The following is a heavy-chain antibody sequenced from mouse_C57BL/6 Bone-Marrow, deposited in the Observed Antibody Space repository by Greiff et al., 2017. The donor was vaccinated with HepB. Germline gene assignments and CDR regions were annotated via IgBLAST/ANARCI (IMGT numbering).Heavy chain of an antibody. Sequence: EVQLVESGEGLVKPGGSLKLSCAASGFTFSSYAMSWVRQTPEKRLEWVAYISSGGGYIYYADTVKGRFTMSRDNARNTLYLQMSSLKSEDTAMYYCTRRTSGKWFAYWGQGTLVTVSA. D-gene: IGHD2-1*01. J-gene: IGHJ3*01. CDR1: GFTFSSYA. CDR2: ISSGGGYI. CDR3: TRRTSGKWFAY. V-gene: IGHV5-9-1*02.